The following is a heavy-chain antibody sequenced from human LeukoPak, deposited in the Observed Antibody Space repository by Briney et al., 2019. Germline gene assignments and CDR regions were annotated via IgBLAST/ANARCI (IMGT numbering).Heavy chain of an antibody. J-gene: IGHJ4*02. CDR1: GFTFSSLA. Sequence: GGSLRLSCAASGFTFSSLAMSWVRQAPGKGLEWVSAISTSGGSTYYADSVKGRFTISRDNAKNSLYLQMNSLRAEDTAVYYCAREVKAVPGDESFDYWGQGTLVTVSS. V-gene: IGHV3-23*01. D-gene: IGHD6-19*01. CDR3: AREVKAVPGDESFDY. CDR2: ISTSGGST.